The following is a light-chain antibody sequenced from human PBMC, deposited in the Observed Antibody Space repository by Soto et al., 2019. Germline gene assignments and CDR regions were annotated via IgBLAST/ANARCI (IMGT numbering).Light chain of an antibody. V-gene: IGLV1-40*01. CDR2: GNS. CDR1: SSNIGAGYD. J-gene: IGLJ2*01. CDR3: QSYDSSLSGVV. Sequence: QSVLTQPPSVSGAPGHRVTISCTGSSSNIGAGYDVHWYQKLPGTAPKLLIYGNSNRPSGVPDRFSGSKSGTSASLAITGLQAEDEADYYCQSYDSSLSGVVFGGGTKLTVL.